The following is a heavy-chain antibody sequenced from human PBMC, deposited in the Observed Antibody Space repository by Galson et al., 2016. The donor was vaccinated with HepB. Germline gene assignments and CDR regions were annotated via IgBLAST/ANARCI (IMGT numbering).Heavy chain of an antibody. CDR1: GFNFDSYG. CDR3: AKSPDDVDSTGYFDY. J-gene: IGHJ4*02. Sequence: SLRLSCAASGFNFDSYGIYWVRQAPGKGLQWVAVISHDGKNEYFADSVKGRFTMSRDSSTSTVYLQMNNLRTEDTAIYHCAKSPDDVDSTGYFDYWGQGTLVTVSS. D-gene: IGHD3-22*01. V-gene: IGHV3-30*18. CDR2: ISHDGKNE.